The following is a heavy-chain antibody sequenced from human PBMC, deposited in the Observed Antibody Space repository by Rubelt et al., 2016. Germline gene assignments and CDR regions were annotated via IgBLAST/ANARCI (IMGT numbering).Heavy chain of an antibody. V-gene: IGHV4-34*01. J-gene: IGHJ5*02. CDR1: GGSFSGYY. CDR2: INHSGST. D-gene: IGHD4-17*01. CDR3: ARVGESYGEAWFDP. Sequence: QVQLQESGPGLVKPSETLSLTCAVYGGSFSGYYWSWIRQPPGKGLEWIGEINHSGSTNYNPSLKSRVTISVDTSKNQFSLKLSSVTAADTAVYYCARVGESYGEAWFDPWGQGTLVTVSS.